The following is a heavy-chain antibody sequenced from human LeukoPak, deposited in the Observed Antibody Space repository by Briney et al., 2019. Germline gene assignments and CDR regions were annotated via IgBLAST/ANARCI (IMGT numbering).Heavy chain of an antibody. CDR2: IYYTGST. V-gene: IGHV4-59*12. Sequence: PSETLSLTCTVSGGSISSYYWSWIRQPPGKGLDWIGYIYYTGSTNYNPSLRSRVAMSVDTSKNHFSLRLSSVTAADTAVYYCAREGGFYRPLDYSGQGTLVTVSS. D-gene: IGHD3-3*01. CDR3: AREGGFYRPLDY. CDR1: GGSISSYY. J-gene: IGHJ4*02.